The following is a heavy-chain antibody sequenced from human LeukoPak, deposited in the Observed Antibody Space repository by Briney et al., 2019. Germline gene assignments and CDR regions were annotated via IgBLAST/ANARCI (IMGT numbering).Heavy chain of an antibody. Sequence: SETLSLTCTVSGVSISSSSCYWGWLRQPPGKGLEWIGSIYYSGSTYYNPSLKSRFTISVDTSKNQFSLNLSSVTAADTAVYYCARRYYDSSGYYQICYFDYWGQGTLVTVSS. V-gene: IGHV4-39*01. J-gene: IGHJ4*02. CDR3: ARRYYDSSGYYQICYFDY. D-gene: IGHD3-22*01. CDR2: IYYSGST. CDR1: GVSISSSSCY.